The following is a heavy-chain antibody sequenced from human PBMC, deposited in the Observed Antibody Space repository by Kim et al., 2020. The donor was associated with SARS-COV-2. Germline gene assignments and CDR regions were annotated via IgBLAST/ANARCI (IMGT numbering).Heavy chain of an antibody. V-gene: IGHV4-34*12. CDR2: ILHSGA. J-gene: IGHJ2*01. CDR1: GGSLSGYS. Sequence: SETLSLTCAVYGGSLSGYSWSWIRQAPGKGLEWIGEILHSGANYNPSLKSRVTISVDTSKNQFSLKLNPVTAADTAVYYCAGPRDLYWYFDLWGRGTLVTVSS. CDR3: AGPRDLYWYFDL.